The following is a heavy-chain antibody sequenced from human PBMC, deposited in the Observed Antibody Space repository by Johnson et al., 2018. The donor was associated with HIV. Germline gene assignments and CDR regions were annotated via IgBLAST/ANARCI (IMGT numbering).Heavy chain of an antibody. CDR2: ISYDGTNK. Sequence: QMLLVESGGGLVKPGGSLRLSCAASGFTFSNAWMSWVRQAPGKGLEWVAVISYDGTNKYYADSVKGRFTISRDNSKNTLYLQMNSLRAEDTAVYYCASFAAAGDAFDIWGQGTMVTVSS. J-gene: IGHJ3*02. CDR1: GFTFSNAW. V-gene: IGHV3-30*03. CDR3: ASFAAAGDAFDI. D-gene: IGHD6-13*01.